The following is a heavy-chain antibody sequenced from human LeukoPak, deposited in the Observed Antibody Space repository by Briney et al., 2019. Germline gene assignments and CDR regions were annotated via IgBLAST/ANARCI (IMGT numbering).Heavy chain of an antibody. CDR2: ISWNSGSI. CDR1: GFTFRSYG. D-gene: IGHD1-26*01. CDR3: AKVSVGAYGMDV. J-gene: IGHJ6*02. Sequence: GRSLRLSCAASGFTFRSYGIHWVRQAPGKGLEWVSGISWNSGSIGYADSVKGRFTISRDNAKNSLYLQMNSLRAEDTALYYCAKVSVGAYGMDVWGQGTTVTVSS. V-gene: IGHV3-9*01.